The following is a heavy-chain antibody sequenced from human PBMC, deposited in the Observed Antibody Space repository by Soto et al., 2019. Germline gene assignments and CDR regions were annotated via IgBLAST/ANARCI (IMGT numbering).Heavy chain of an antibody. CDR1: GFNCSSQS. Sequence: GGSLRPYCPASGFNCSSQSMTCVRQDTGKGLEWVSYISSSSSTIYYADSVKGRFTISRDNAKSSLYLQMNSLRDEDTAVYYCARPEYRSSSYGMDVWGKGTTVTVSS. CDR3: ARPEYRSSSYGMDV. V-gene: IGHV3-48*02. D-gene: IGHD6-6*01. CDR2: ISSSSSTI. J-gene: IGHJ6*04.